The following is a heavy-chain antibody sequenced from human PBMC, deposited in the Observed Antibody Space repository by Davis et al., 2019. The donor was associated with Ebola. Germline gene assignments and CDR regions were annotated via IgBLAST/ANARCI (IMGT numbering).Heavy chain of an antibody. CDR2: IWYDGSKR. J-gene: IGHJ4*02. V-gene: IGHV3-33*01. CDR3: ARDKGVTAPDFDN. CDR1: GFTFSHYG. Sequence: GESLKISCAASGFTFSHYGMHWVRQAPGEGLEWVAVIWYDGSKRYYADSVKGRFTISRDDSKNTWYLQMNSLRAEDTAVYYCARDKGVTAPDFDNWGQGTLVTVSS. D-gene: IGHD2-21*02.